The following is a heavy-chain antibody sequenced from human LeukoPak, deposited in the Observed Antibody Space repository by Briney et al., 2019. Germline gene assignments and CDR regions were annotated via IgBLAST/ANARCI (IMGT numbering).Heavy chain of an antibody. CDR3: ARVGDYSSLDF. D-gene: IGHD6-13*01. J-gene: IGHJ4*02. CDR2: IYTSGSI. Sequence: SETLSLTCTVSGGSISSYYWSWIRQPAGKGLEWIGHIYTSGSIKYNPSLKSRVTMSVDTSKKQFSLKLSSVTAADTAVYYCARVGDYSSLDFWGQGTPVTVSS. CDR1: GGSISSYY. V-gene: IGHV4-4*07.